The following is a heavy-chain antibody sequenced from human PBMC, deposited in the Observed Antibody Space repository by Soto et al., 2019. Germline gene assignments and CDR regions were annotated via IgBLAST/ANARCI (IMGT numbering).Heavy chain of an antibody. CDR1: GFPFSIYA. D-gene: IGHD6-13*01. Sequence: LRLSCAASGFPFSIYAMHWVRQAPGKGLEWVAVISYDGSNKYYADSVKGRFTISRDNSKNTLYLQMNSLRAEDTAVCYCARSTTPSRMAAAGTLDYWGQGTLVTVSS. J-gene: IGHJ4*02. V-gene: IGHV3-30-3*01. CDR2: ISYDGSNK. CDR3: ARSTTPSRMAAAGTLDY.